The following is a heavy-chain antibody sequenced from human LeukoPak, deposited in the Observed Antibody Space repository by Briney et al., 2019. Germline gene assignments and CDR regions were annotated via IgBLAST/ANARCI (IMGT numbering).Heavy chain of an antibody. V-gene: IGHV1-69*01. J-gene: IGHJ5*02. D-gene: IGHD2-2*01. CDR2: IIPIFGTA. CDR1: GGTFSSYA. CDR3: AREGGKLGYCSSTSCPNWFDP. Sequence: GSSVKVSCKASGGTFSSYAISWVRQAPGQGLEWMGGIIPIFGTANYAQKFQGRVTITADESTSTAYMELSSLRFEDTAVYYCAREGGKLGYCSSTSCPNWFDPWGQGTLVTVSS.